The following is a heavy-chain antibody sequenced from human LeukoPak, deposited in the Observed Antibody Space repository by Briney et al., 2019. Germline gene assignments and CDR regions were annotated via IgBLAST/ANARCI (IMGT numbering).Heavy chain of an antibody. CDR3: AKDESSGWYFYYYGMDV. V-gene: IGHV3-30*18. J-gene: IGHJ6*02. CDR1: GFTFSSYG. D-gene: IGHD6-19*01. CDR2: ISYDGSNK. Sequence: RGSLRLSCAASGFTFSSYGMHWVRQAPGKGLEWVAVISYDGSNKYYADSVKGRFTISRDNSKNTLYLQMNSLRAEDTAVYYCAKDESSGWYFYYYGMDVWGQGTTVTVSS.